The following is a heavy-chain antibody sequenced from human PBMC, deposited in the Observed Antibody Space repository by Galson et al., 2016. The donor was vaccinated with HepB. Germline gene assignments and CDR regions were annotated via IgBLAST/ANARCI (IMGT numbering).Heavy chain of an antibody. Sequence: SLRLSCAASGLTFSRYWMHWVRQAPGKGLESVSGISYNVWTTYYGNSVKGRFTISRDSSKDTLSLQLDSLRVEDTAVYYCTREHLQRRTGLDLWGRGTLVTVSS. D-gene: IGHD6-25*01. J-gene: IGHJ4*02. V-gene: IGHV3-64*01. CDR3: TREHLQRRTGLDL. CDR2: ISYNVWTT. CDR1: GLTFSRYW.